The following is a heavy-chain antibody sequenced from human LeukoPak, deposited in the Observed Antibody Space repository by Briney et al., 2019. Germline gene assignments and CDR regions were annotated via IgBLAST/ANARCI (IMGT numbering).Heavy chain of an antibody. J-gene: IGHJ4*02. CDR3: AKIGGDPYYFDY. CDR1: GFTFSSYA. CDR2: ISGSGGST. D-gene: IGHD2-21*02. V-gene: IGHV3-23*01. Sequence: GGSLRLSCAASGFTFSSYAMSWVRQAPGKGLEWVSAISGSGGSTYYADSVKGRFTISRDNSRNTLYLQMNSLRAEDTAVYYCAKIGGDPYYFDYWGQGTLVTVSS.